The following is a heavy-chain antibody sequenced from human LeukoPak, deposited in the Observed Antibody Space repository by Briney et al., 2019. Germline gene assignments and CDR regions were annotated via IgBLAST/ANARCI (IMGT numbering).Heavy chain of an antibody. CDR1: GGSISSYY. V-gene: IGHV4-59*01. J-gene: IGHJ6*02. CDR3: ARIIRGGYSYDNYGMDV. CDR2: IYYSGST. Sequence: PSETLSLTCTVSGGSISSYYWSWIRQPPGKGLEWIGYIYYSGSTNYNPSLKSRVTISVDTSKNQFSLKLSSVTAADTAVYYCARIIRGGYSYDNYGMDVWGQGTTVTVSS. D-gene: IGHD5-18*01.